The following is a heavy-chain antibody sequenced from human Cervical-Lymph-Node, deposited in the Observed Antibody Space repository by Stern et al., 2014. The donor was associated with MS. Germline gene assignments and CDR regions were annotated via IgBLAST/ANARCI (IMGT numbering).Heavy chain of an antibody. CDR2: INYSGST. Sequence: VQLLESGPRLVKPSETLSLTCTVSGGSISSSRYYWGWIRQPPGKGLEWIASINYSGSTYYNPSLKSLVPISVEPPKNQFSPKLPSVPAADTAVYYCAGRPFRYFDYWGQGSLVTVSS. D-gene: IGHD2/OR15-2a*01. V-gene: IGHV4-39*01. J-gene: IGHJ4*02. CDR1: GGSISSSRYY. CDR3: AGRPFRYFDY.